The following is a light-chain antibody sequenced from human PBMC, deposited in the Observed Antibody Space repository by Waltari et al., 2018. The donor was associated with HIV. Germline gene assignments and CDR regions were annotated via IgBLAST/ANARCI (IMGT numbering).Light chain of an antibody. CDR2: SNT. V-gene: IGLV1-44*01. J-gene: IGLJ2*01. Sequence: QSLLTQSPSASGTPGQRVNISRFGTSSNIGSRSVTWYQHFPGTPPQLLIFSNTERPSGVPDRFSGSKSGTSASLAISGLHSQDEADYYCSAWDVTLNGLVFGGGTRLSVL. CDR3: SAWDVTLNGLV. CDR1: SSNIGSRS.